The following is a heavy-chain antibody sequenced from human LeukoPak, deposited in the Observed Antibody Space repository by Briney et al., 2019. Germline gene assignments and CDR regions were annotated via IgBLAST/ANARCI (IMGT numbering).Heavy chain of an antibody. Sequence: PGGSLRLSCAASGFTFSSYWMHWVRQAPGKGLVWVSRINSYGGTISYADSAKGRFTISRDNAKNTLYLQMNSLRAEDTAVYYCARDITNGRFWFDPWGQGTLVTVSS. CDR2: INSYGGTI. V-gene: IGHV3-74*01. D-gene: IGHD2-15*01. CDR3: ARDITNGRFWFDP. CDR1: GFTFSSYW. J-gene: IGHJ5*02.